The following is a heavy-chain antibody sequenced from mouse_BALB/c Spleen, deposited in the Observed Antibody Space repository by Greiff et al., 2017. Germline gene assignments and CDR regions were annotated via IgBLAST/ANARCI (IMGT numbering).Heavy chain of an antibody. J-gene: IGHJ2*01. CDR1: GYTFTSYW. V-gene: IGHV1S22*01. D-gene: IGHD2-3*01. CDR2: IYPGSGST. Sequence: LQQPGSELVRPGASVKLSCKASGYTFTSYWMHWVKQRHGQGLEWIGNIYPGSGSTNYDEKFKSKGTLTVDKSSSTAYMHLSSLTSEDSAVYYCTRSIYDGYYEYFDYWGQGTTLTVSS. CDR3: TRSIYDGYYEYFDY.